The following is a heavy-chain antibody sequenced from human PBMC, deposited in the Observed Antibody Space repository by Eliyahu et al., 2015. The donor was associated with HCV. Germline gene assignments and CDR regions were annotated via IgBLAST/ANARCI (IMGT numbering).Heavy chain of an antibody. D-gene: IGHD5-12*01. CDR1: GGTFSSYA. V-gene: IGHV1-69*01. CDR2: IIPIFGTA. Sequence: EVKKPGSSVKVSCKASGGTFSSYAISWVRQAPGQGLEWMGGIIPIFGTANYAQKFQGRVTITADESTSTAYMELSSLRSEDTAVYYCARALPEVAPTNNWFDPWGQGTLVTVSS. J-gene: IGHJ5*02. CDR3: ARALPEVAPTNNWFDP.